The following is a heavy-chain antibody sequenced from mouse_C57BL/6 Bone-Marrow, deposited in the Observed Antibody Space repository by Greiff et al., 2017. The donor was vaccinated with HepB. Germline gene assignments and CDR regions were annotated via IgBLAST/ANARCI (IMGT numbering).Heavy chain of an antibody. J-gene: IGHJ3*01. D-gene: IGHD2-12*01. CDR1: GFTFSNYW. Sequence: EVQRVESGGGLVQPGGSMKLSCVASGFTFSNYWMNWVRQSPEKGLEWVAQIRLKSDNYATHYAVSVKGRFTISRDDSKRSVYLQMNNLRAEDTGIYYCTLYGFAYWGQGTLVTVSA. CDR3: TLYGFAY. CDR2: IRLKSDNYAT. V-gene: IGHV6-3*01.